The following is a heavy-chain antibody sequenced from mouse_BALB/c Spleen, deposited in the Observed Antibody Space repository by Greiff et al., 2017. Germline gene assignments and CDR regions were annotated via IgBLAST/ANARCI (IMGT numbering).Heavy chain of an antibody. J-gene: IGHJ4*01. CDR1: GYSITSGYY. D-gene: IGHD1-2*01. CDR2: ISYDGSN. Sequence: VQLQQSGPGLVKPSQSLSLTCSVTGYSITSGYYWYWIRQFPGNKLEWMGYISYDGSNNYNPSLKNRISITRDTSKNQFFLKLNSVTTEDTATYYGARDTAYYAMDYWGQGTSVTVSS. CDR3: ARDTAYYAMDY. V-gene: IGHV3-6*02.